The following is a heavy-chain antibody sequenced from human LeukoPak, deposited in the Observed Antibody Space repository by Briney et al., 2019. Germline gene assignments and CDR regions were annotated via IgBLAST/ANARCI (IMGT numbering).Heavy chain of an antibody. V-gene: IGHV3-9*01. CDR3: VRGNFGPAQWFDP. D-gene: IGHD3/OR15-3a*01. CDR1: GFTFDDYA. J-gene: IGHJ5*02. CDR2: ISWNSGST. Sequence: GRSLRLSCAASGFTFDDYAMHWVRQVPGKGLEWVSGISWNSGSTGYAGSVKGRLTMSRDNTKNSLYLQMNSLTPDDTALYYCVRGNFGPAQWFDPWGQGTLVTVSS.